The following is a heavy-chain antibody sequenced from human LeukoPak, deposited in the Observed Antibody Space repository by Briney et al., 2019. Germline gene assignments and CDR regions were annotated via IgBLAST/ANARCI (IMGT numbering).Heavy chain of an antibody. CDR3: AGDKTSSGWYEIDY. J-gene: IGHJ4*02. CDR2: ISYDGTNK. CDR1: GFTFSSYG. V-gene: IGHV3-30*03. Sequence: GGSLRLSCAASGFTFSSYGMHWVRQAPGKGLEWVAVISYDGTNKYYADSVKGRFTISRDNSKNTVYLQMNSLRAEDTALYYCAGDKTSSGWYEIDYWGQGTLVTVSS. D-gene: IGHD6-19*01.